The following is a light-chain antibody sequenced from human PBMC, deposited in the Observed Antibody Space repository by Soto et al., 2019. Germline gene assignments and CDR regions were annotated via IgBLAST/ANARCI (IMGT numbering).Light chain of an antibody. Sequence: DIQMTQSPSSLSASVGDRVTITCRASQGIVTYVNWFQQKPGKAPNHLIDTASSLQSGVPSRFSGSGSGTHFTLTISSLQPEEFATYYGQQSYSTPRTFGQGTKLEI. V-gene: IGKV1-39*01. CDR2: TAS. CDR1: QGIVTY. J-gene: IGKJ2*01. CDR3: QQSYSTPRT.